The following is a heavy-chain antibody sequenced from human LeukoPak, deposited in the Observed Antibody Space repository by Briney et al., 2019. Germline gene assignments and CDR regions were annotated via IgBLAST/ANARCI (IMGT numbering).Heavy chain of an antibody. CDR3: ASRAPPTGSGIAVAANCYYYYMDV. D-gene: IGHD6-19*01. V-gene: IGHV1-2*02. CDR2: INPNSGGT. CDR1: GYTFTGYY. Sequence: ASVKVSCKASGYTFTGYYMHWVRQALGQGLEWMGWINPNSGGTNYAQKFQGRVTVTRDTSISTAYMELSRLRSDDTAAYYCASRAPPTGSGIAVAANCYYYYMDVWGKGTTVTVSS. J-gene: IGHJ6*03.